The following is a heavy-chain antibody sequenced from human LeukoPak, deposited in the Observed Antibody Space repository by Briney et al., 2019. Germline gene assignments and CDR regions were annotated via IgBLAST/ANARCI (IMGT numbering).Heavy chain of an antibody. D-gene: IGHD6-13*01. Sequence: GGSLRLSCAASGFTFDDYAMHWVRQAPGKGLGWVSGISGNSGSIGYAESVKGRFTISRDNAKNSLYLQMNSLRAEDTALYYCAEDNRGSSLAPWGQGTLVTVSS. CDR3: AEDNRGSSLAP. V-gene: IGHV3-9*01. CDR1: GFTFDDYA. CDR2: ISGNSGSI. J-gene: IGHJ5*02.